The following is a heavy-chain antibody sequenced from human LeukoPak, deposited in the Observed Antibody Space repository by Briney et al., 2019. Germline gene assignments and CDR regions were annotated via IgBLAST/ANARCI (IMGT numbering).Heavy chain of an antibody. CDR3: ARKTDHQTGGDY. V-gene: IGHV1-69*04. Sequence: ASVKVSCKASGGTFSSYAISWVRQAPGQGLEWMGRIIPILGITNYAQKFQGRVTITADKSTSTAYMELSSLRSEDTAVCYCARKTDHQTGGDYWGQGTLVTVSS. J-gene: IGHJ4*02. D-gene: IGHD1-1*01. CDR2: IIPILGIT. CDR1: GGTFSSYA.